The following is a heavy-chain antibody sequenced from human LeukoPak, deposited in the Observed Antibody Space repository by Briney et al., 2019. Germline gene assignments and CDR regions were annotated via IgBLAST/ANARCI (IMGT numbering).Heavy chain of an antibody. D-gene: IGHD3-22*01. CDR2: ASYSGNT. Sequence: SETLSLTCTVSGASISSSTYYWGWIRQPPGKGLEWIGSASYSGNTYYNPSLKSRVTILVDTSKDQFSLKMTSVTAADTAVYYCARDQYYDVSTYYEIDYWGQGTLVTVSS. CDR3: ARDQYYDVSTYYEIDY. V-gene: IGHV4-39*07. J-gene: IGHJ4*02. CDR1: GASISSSTYY.